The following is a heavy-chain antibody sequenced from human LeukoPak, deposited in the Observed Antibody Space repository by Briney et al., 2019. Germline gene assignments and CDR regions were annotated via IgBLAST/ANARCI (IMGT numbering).Heavy chain of an antibody. CDR3: AWGAKGVVVPAAIGGAAVAFDI. Sequence: PGGSLRLSCAASGVTFSSYVMRWVRQAPGKGLEWVSGISGSGGSTNYADSVQGRFTISRDNSKRTLYLQMNSLRAEDTAVYYCAWGAKGVVVPAAIGGAAVAFDIWGQGTMVTVSS. CDR1: GVTFSSYV. D-gene: IGHD2-2*01. J-gene: IGHJ3*02. V-gene: IGHV3-23*01. CDR2: ISGSGGST.